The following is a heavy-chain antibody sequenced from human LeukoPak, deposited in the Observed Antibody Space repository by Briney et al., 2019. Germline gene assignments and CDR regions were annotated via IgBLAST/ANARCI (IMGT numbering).Heavy chain of an antibody. CDR1: GFTFSSYW. CDR2: IKQDGSEK. V-gene: IGHV3-7*01. J-gene: IGHJ5*02. Sequence: GGSLRLSCAASGFTFSSYWMSWVRQAPGKGLEWVANIKQDGSEKYYVDSVKGRFTISRDNSKNTLYLQMNSLRAEDTAVYYCATFPTIFGVILSADWFDPWGQGTLVTVSS. D-gene: IGHD3-3*01. CDR3: ATFPTIFGVILSADWFDP.